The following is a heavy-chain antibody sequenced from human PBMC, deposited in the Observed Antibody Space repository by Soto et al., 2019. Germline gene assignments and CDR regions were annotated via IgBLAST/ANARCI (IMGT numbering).Heavy chain of an antibody. CDR1: GFTFSSYA. J-gene: IGHJ4*02. CDR3: GAGTNSDWYTY. D-gene: IGHD1-1*01. V-gene: IGHV3-23*01. Sequence: EVQLLESGGGLVQPGGSLRLSCAASGFTFSSYAMSWVRQTPGKGLEWVSLISGSGGDTYYADSVKGRLTISRDNSKNTLYLQMNSLGAEDTAVYYCGAGTNSDWYTYWGQGTLVTVSS. CDR2: ISGSGGDT.